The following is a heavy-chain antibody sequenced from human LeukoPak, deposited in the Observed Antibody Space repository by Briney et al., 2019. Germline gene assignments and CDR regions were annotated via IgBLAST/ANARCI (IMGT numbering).Heavy chain of an antibody. CDR3: ARGGVTYNWNDVFGV. CDR1: GYTFTGYY. V-gene: IGHV1-2*02. CDR2: INPDSGAT. J-gene: IGHJ4*02. Sequence: ASVKVSCKAPGYTFTGYYIHWVRQAPGQGLEWMGWINPDSGATNYVQKFQGRVTMTRDTSISTAYVEVSRLRSDDTAVYYCARGGVTYNWNDVFGVWGQGTLVTVSS. D-gene: IGHD1-1*01.